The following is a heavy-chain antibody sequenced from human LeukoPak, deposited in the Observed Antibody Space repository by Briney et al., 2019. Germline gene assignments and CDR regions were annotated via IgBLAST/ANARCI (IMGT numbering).Heavy chain of an antibody. CDR1: GGSFSGYY. CDR2: INHSGST. Sequence: PSETLSLTCAVYGGSFSGYYWSWIRQPPGKGLEWIGEINHSGSTNYNPSLKSRVTISVDTSKNQFSLKLSSVTAADSAVYYCARTGPAAIVFDYCGQGTLVTVSS. J-gene: IGHJ4*02. V-gene: IGHV4-34*01. CDR3: ARTGPAAIVFDY. D-gene: IGHD2-2*01.